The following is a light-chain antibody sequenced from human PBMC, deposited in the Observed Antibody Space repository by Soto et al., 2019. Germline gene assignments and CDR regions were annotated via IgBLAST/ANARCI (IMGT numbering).Light chain of an antibody. CDR2: DVS. CDR3: SSYAGSSWV. J-gene: IGLJ3*02. V-gene: IGLV2-8*01. Sequence: QSVLTQPPSASGSPGQSVTISCTGTSSDVGAYNYDSWYQQHPGKAPKLMIYDVSKRPSGVPYRFSGSKSGNAASLTVSGLQGEDEADYYCSSYAGSSWVFGGGTKLTVL. CDR1: SSDVGAYNY.